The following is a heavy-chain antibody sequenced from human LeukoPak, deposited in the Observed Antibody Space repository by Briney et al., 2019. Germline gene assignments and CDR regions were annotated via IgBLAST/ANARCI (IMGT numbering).Heavy chain of an antibody. J-gene: IGHJ5*02. V-gene: IGHV1-69*13. CDR2: IIPIFGTA. Sequence: ASVKVSCKASGYTFTSYAISWVRQAPGQGLEWMGGIIPIFGTANYAQKFQGRVTITADESTSTAYMELSSLRSEDTAVYYCARALVVPAAMSVVLPAFNWFDPWGQGTLVTVSS. D-gene: IGHD2-2*01. CDR3: ARALVVPAAMSVVLPAFNWFDP. CDR1: GYTFTSYA.